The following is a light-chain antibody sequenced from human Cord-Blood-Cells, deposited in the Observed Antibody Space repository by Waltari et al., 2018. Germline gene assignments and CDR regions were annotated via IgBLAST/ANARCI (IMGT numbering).Light chain of an antibody. CDR3: CSYAGSSTYVV. V-gene: IGLV2-23*01. J-gene: IGLJ2*01. CDR2: EGS. CDR1: SSDVGSYNL. Sequence: QSALTQPAYVSGSPGQSITISCTRTSSDVGSYNLVSWYQQHPGKAPKLMIYEGSKRPSGVSNRFSGSKSGNTASLTISGLQAEDEADYYCCSYAGSSTYVVFGGGTKLTVL.